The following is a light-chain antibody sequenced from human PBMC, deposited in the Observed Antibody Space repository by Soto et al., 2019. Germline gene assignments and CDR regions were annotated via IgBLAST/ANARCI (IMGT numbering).Light chain of an antibody. Sequence: QSVLTQPPSASGSPGQSVAISCTGTSSDVGGYNYVSWYQQHPGKAPKLMIYGVNKRPSGVPDRFSGSKSGNTASLTVSGLQAEDEADYYCSSYAGSSNVFXTGTKVTVL. CDR1: SSDVGGYNY. CDR3: SSYAGSSNV. J-gene: IGLJ1*01. CDR2: GVN. V-gene: IGLV2-8*01.